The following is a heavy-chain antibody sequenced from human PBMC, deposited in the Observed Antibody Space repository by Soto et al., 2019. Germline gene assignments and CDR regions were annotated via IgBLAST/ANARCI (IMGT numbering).Heavy chain of an antibody. CDR2: INPNSGGT. Sequence: ASVKVSCKASGYTFTGYYMHWVRQAPGQGLEWMGWINPNSGGTNYAQKFQGWVTMTRDTSISTAYMELSRLRSDDTAVYYCARDGSGSYYKEYYYYYMDVWGKGTTVTVSS. J-gene: IGHJ6*03. CDR3: ARDGSGSYYKEYYYYYMDV. V-gene: IGHV1-2*04. D-gene: IGHD3-10*01. CDR1: GYTFTGYY.